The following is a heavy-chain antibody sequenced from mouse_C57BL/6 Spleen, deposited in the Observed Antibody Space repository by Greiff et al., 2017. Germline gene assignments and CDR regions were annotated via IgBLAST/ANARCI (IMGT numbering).Heavy chain of an antibody. V-gene: IGHV1-82*01. CDR1: GYAFSSSW. CDR2: IYPGDGET. CDR3: ASPGGDYDDWYFDV. D-gene: IGHD2-4*01. Sequence: QVQLQQSGPELVKPGASVKISCKASGYAFSSSWMNWVKQRPGKGLEWIGRIYPGDGETNYNGKFKGKATLTADKSSSTAYMQLSILTSEDSAVYFCASPGGDYDDWYFDVWGTGTTVTVSS. J-gene: IGHJ1*03.